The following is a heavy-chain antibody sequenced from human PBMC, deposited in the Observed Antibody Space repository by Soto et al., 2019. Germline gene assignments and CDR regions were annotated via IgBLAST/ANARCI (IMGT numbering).Heavy chain of an antibody. V-gene: IGHV3-23*01. D-gene: IGHD3-3*01. CDR2: ISGSGGST. J-gene: IGHJ6*02. CDR3: ASSYYDFWSGYFPPQYYYYYYGMDV. CDR1: GFTFSSYA. Sequence: GGSLRLSCAASGFTFSSYAMSWVRQAPGKGLEWVSAISGSGGSTYYADSVKGRFTISRDNSKNTLYLQMNSLRAEDTAVYYCASSYYDFWSGYFPPQYYYYYYGMDVWGQGTTVTVSS.